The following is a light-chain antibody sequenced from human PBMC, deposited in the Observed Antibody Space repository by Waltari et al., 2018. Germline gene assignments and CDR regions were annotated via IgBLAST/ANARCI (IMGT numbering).Light chain of an antibody. CDR3: QQRSNWSPALT. CDR1: QSVGNL. J-gene: IGKJ4*01. Sequence: EIVLTQSPATLSLSPGERATLSCRASQSVGNLLAWYQQKPGQAPRLLVYDASNRATGIPARFSGSGSGTDFTRTIGSLEPEYFAVYYCQQRSNWSPALTFGGGTKVDIK. V-gene: IGKV3-11*01. CDR2: DAS.